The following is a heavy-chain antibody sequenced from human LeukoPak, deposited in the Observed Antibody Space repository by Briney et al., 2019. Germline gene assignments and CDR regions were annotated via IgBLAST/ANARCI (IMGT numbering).Heavy chain of an antibody. J-gene: IGHJ5*02. Sequence: GGIVDVPFEEYGRVFNDYSSRWAPHHSKKELEWMGIINPSGGSTSYAQKFQGRVTMTRDTSTSTVYMELSSLRSEDTAVYYCARCSSREFWFDPWGQGTLVTVSS. CDR2: INPSGGST. D-gene: IGHD6-13*01. CDR3: ARCSSREFWFDP. CDR1: GRVFNDYS. V-gene: IGHV1-46*02.